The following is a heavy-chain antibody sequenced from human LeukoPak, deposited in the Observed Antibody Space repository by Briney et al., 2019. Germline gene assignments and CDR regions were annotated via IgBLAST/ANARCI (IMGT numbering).Heavy chain of an antibody. CDR2: IYYSGST. J-gene: IGHJ5*02. D-gene: IGHD2-2*01. CDR3: ARQSIVVVPAAIGDYNWFDP. V-gene: IGHV4-59*08. Sequence: SETLSLTCTVSGGSISSYYWSWIRQPPGKGLERIGYIYYSGSTNYNPSLKSRVTISVDTSKNQFSLKLSSVTAADTAVYYCARQSIVVVPAAIGDYNWFDPWGQGTLVTVSS. CDR1: GGSISSYY.